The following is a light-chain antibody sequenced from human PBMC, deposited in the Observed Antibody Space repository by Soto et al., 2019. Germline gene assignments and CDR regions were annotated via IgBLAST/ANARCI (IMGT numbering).Light chain of an antibody. V-gene: IGKV1-12*01. CDR1: QPISNW. CDR2: VAS. J-gene: IGKJ4*01. CDR3: QYYNNWLAT. Sequence: DIQMTQSPSSVSAYVGDRVTITCRASQPISNWLAWYQQKPGKAPKLLIYVASALHSGVPSRFSGSGSGTDFTLTISSLQPEDFTIYYCQYYNNWLATFGGGTKVDIK.